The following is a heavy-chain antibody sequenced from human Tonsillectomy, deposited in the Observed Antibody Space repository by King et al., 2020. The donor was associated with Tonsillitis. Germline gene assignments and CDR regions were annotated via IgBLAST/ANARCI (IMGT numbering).Heavy chain of an antibody. J-gene: IGHJ4*02. Sequence: VQLVESGAEVKKPGASVKVSCQASGYSFTEYSVHWVRQAPGQGLDWMGRINPDSGAADYALRFEERVTMTTDTSLRTAYLELSRLKSDDTATYFCARDTGGWRSFDYWGQGTLVTVSS. D-gene: IGHD2-8*02. CDR3: ARDTGGWRSFDY. CDR2: INPDSGAA. V-gene: IGHV1-2*06. CDR1: GYSFTEYS.